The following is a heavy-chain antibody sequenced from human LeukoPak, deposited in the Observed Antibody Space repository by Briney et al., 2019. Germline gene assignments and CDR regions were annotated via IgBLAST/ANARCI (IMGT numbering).Heavy chain of an antibody. V-gene: IGHV3-74*01. CDR3: ARAFQQGYYDFWSGYENWFDP. Sequence: GGALRLSCPASGFTFSSHWMHWLGQAPGKGLVGVSRINSDGSSTNYADSVKGGFTISRDNPPTTLYLQMNSLRAEDTAVYYCARAFQQGYYDFWSGYENWFDPWGQGTLVTVSP. D-gene: IGHD3-3*01. J-gene: IGHJ5*02. CDR2: INSDGSST. CDR1: GFTFSSHW.